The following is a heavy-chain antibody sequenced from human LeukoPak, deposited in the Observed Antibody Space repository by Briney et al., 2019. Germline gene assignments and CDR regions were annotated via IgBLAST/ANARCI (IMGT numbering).Heavy chain of an antibody. V-gene: IGHV1-69*06. CDR2: IIPIFGTA. Sequence: SVKVSCKASGGTFSSYAISWVRQAPGQGLEWMGGIIPIFGTANYAQKFQGRVTITADKSTSTAYMELSSLRSEDTAVYYCASALTYYYDSSGYYFGAFDIWGQGTMVTVSS. CDR1: GGTFSSYA. CDR3: ASALTYYYDSSGYYFGAFDI. D-gene: IGHD3-22*01. J-gene: IGHJ3*02.